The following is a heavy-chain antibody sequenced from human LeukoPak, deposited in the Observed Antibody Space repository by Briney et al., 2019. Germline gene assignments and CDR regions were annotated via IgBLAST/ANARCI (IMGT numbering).Heavy chain of an antibody. CDR3: AKDPRLPGAK. V-gene: IGHV3-30*18. D-gene: IGHD5-12*01. Sequence: GGSLRLSCAASGFTFSDYNMRWIRQAPGKGLEWVAVISYDGSNKYYADSVKGRFTISRDNSKNTLYLQMNSLRAEDTAVYYCAKDPRLPGAKWGQGTLVTVSS. CDR1: GFTFSDYN. CDR2: ISYDGSNK. J-gene: IGHJ4*02.